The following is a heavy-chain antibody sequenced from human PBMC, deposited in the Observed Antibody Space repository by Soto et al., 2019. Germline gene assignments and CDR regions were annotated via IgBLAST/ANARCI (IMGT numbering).Heavy chain of an antibody. D-gene: IGHD2-2*01. Sequence: SATLSLTCAVSGYSISSGYYWGWIRQPPGKGLEWIGSIYHSGSTYYNPSLKSRVTISVDTSKNQFSLKLSSVTAADTAVYYCARDFRTVPAAMVFDYWGQGTLVTVS. CDR3: ARDFRTVPAAMVFDY. J-gene: IGHJ4*02. CDR2: IYHSGST. CDR1: GYSISSGYY. V-gene: IGHV4-38-2*02.